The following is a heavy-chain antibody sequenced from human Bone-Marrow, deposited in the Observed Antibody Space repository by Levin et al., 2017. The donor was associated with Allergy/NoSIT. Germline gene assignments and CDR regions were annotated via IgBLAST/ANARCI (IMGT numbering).Heavy chain of an antibody. CDR3: ARAGDRSHCSSTSCYNPGWVY. J-gene: IGHJ4*02. D-gene: IGHD2-2*01. Sequence: ASVKVSCKASGYTFTSYAMKWVRQAPGQGLEWMGWINTNTGNPTYAQGFTGRFVFSLDTSVSTAYLQISSLKAEDTAVYYCARAGDRSHCSSTSCYNPGWVYWGQGTLVTVSS. V-gene: IGHV7-4-1*02. CDR1: GYTFTSYA. CDR2: INTNTGNP.